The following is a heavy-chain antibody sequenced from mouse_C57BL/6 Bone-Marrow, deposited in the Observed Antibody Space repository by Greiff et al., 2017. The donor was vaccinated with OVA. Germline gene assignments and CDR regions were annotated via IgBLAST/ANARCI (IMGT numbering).Heavy chain of an antibody. J-gene: IGHJ4*01. CDR1: GYTFTSYW. Sequence: VKLQQPGAELVMPGASVKLSCKASGYTFTSYWMHWVKQRPGQGLEWIGEIDPSDSYTNYNQKFKGKSTLTVDKSSSTAYMQLSSLTSEDSAVYYCARSYDYDAYYAMDYWGQGTSVTVSS. CDR2: IDPSDSYT. D-gene: IGHD2-4*01. CDR3: ARSYDYDAYYAMDY. V-gene: IGHV1-69*01.